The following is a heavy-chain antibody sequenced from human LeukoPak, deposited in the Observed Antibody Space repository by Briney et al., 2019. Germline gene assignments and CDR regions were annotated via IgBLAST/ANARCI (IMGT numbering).Heavy chain of an antibody. D-gene: IGHD6-13*01. CDR3: ARETDIAAAANYFDY. CDR1: GYIFTSYY. CDR2: INPDGGGT. Sequence: AASVKVSCKASGYIFTSYYMHWVRQAHGHGLEWMGIINPDGGGTTYAQKFQGRVTMTRDTSTTTVYMELSSLRSEDTAVYYCARETDIAAAANYFDYWGQGTLVTVSS. V-gene: IGHV1-46*01. J-gene: IGHJ4*02.